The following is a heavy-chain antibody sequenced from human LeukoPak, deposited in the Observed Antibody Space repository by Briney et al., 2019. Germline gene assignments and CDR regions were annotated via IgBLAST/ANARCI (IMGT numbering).Heavy chain of an antibody. J-gene: IGHJ4*02. D-gene: IGHD5-24*01. Sequence: GASVKVSCKASGYTFTSYDINWGRQATGQGLEWMGWMNPNSGNTGYAQKFQGRVTMTRDTSTSTVYMELGSLRSEDTAVYYCARSELQFDYFDYWGQGTLVTVSS. CDR3: ARSELQFDYFDY. CDR2: MNPNSGNT. V-gene: IGHV1-8*01. CDR1: GYTFTSYD.